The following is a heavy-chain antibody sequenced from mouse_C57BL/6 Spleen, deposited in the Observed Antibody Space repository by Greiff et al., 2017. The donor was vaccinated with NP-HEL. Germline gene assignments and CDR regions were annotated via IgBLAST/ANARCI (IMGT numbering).Heavy chain of an antibody. J-gene: IGHJ3*01. CDR2: INPNNGGT. CDR1: GYTFTDYY. D-gene: IGHD2-4*01. CDR3: AREGLQAWFAY. Sequence: EVKLQQSGPELVKPGASVKISCKASGYTFTDYYMNWVKQSHGKSLEWIGDINPNNGGTSYNQKFKGKATLTVDKSSSTAYMELRSLTSEDSAVYYCAREGLQAWFAYWGQGTLVTVSA. V-gene: IGHV1-26*01.